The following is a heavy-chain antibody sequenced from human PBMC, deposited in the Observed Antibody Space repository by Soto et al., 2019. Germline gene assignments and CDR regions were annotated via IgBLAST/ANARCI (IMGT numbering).Heavy chain of an antibody. CDR3: ARASHRGSCSPYDAFDI. J-gene: IGHJ3*02. CDR1: GYTFSSYG. D-gene: IGHD1-26*01. V-gene: IGHV1-18*01. Sequence: QVQLVQSGAEVKKPGASVKVSCRASGYTFSSYGISWVRQAPGQGLEWMGWISAYNSNTRSPQKFQGRLTMTTDTSASTAYMELRSLRSDDTAVYYCARASHRGSCSPYDAFDIWGQGTMVTVSS. CDR2: ISAYNSNT.